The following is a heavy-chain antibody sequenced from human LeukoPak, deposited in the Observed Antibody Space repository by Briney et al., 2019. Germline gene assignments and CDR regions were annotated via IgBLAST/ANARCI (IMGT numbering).Heavy chain of an antibody. CDR2: TYYRSKWYN. D-gene: IGHD6-19*01. CDR3: ARAGYSSAWTPFAMDV. Sequence: SQTLSLTCAISGDSVSSNSAAWNWLRQSPSRGLEWLGRTYYRSKWYNDYAVSVKSRITINPDTSKNQFSLQLNSVTPEDTAVYYCARAGYSSAWTPFAMDVWGQGTTVTVSS. J-gene: IGHJ6*02. V-gene: IGHV6-1*01. CDR1: GDSVSSNSAA.